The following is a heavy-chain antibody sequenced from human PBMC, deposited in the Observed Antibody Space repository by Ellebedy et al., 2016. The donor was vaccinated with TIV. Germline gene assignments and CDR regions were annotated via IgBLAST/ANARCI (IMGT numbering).Heavy chain of an antibody. CDR1: EFGFSMYA. CDR2: PVYHGAPT. Sequence: PGGSLRLSCAASEFGFSMYAMSWVRQAPGTRLESVSTPVYHGAPTYYADSVKVRFTISSDNSKNTLYLQMNSLRAEDTAVYYCAKDRYCSGGICYWADYWGQGTQVTVSS. CDR3: AKDRYCSGGICYWADY. V-gene: IGHV3-23*01. J-gene: IGHJ4*02. D-gene: IGHD2-15*01.